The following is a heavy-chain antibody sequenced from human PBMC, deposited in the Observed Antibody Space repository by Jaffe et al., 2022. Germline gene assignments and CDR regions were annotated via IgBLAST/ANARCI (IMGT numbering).Heavy chain of an antibody. Sequence: QVQLQESGPGLVKPSGTLSLTCAVSGGSISSSNWWSWVRQPPGKGLEWIGEIYHSGSTNYNPSLKSRVTISVDKSKNQFSLKLSSVTAADTAVYYCASVFVDYGDGPSVGWFDPWGQGTLVTVSS. J-gene: IGHJ5*02. CDR1: GGSISSSNW. V-gene: IGHV4-4*02. D-gene: IGHD4-17*01. CDR2: IYHSGST. CDR3: ASVFVDYGDGPSVGWFDP.